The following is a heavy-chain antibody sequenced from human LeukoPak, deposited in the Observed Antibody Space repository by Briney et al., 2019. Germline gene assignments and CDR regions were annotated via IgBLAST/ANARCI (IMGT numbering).Heavy chain of an antibody. J-gene: IGHJ4*02. CDR3: ARDERFLELLLASDY. CDR2: ISSSSSTI. D-gene: IGHD3-3*01. CDR1: GFTFCSYI. V-gene: IGHV3-48*01. Sequence: PGGSLRLSRAASGFTFCSYIMNRLRQAPGKGLEWVSYISSSSSTIYYADSVKGRFTISRDNAKNSLYLQMNSLRAEDTAVYYCARDERFLELLLASDYWGQGTLVTVSS.